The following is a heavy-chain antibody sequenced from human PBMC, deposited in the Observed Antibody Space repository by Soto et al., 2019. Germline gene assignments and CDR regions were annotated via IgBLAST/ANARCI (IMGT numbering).Heavy chain of an antibody. Sequence: PSETLSLTCAVYGGSFSGYYWSWIRQPPGKGLEWIGEINHSGSANYNPSLKSRATISRDTSKNEFSLKLTSVTAADTAIYYCARGDSDLAVSEAAYWGQGTLVTVSS. J-gene: IGHJ1*01. D-gene: IGHD2-15*01. CDR3: ARGDSDLAVSEAAY. CDR1: GGSFSGYY. V-gene: IGHV4-34*01. CDR2: INHSGSA.